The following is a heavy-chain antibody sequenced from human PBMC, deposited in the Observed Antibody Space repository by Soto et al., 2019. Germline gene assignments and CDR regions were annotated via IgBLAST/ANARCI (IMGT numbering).Heavy chain of an antibody. D-gene: IGHD3-22*01. CDR3: ARAGQYYDASGYAD. J-gene: IGHJ4*02. CDR1: GYSFATSG. V-gene: IGHV1-18*01. CDR2: ISVYNGNT. Sequence: QVKLVQSGTEVKKPGASIKVSCKASGYSFATSGMTWVRQAPGQGLEWMVWISVYNGNTNYDQSLQDRVTMTTDTSTNTAYLEVRNLRSDDTAVYYCARAGQYYDASGYADWGQGTLVTVSS.